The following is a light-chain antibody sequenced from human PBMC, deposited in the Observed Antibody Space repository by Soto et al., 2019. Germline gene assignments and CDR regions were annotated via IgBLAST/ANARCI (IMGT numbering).Light chain of an antibody. V-gene: IGKV1-5*01. J-gene: IGKJ1*01. Sequence: DIQMTKSPSTLSAFVGDRVTITCRTSQSISSWLAWYQLKPGKAPKLLIYDASSLESGVPSRFSGSGSGTEFTLTISSLQPDDSASYYCQQYNSYSGTFGQGTKVVIK. CDR3: QQYNSYSGT. CDR2: DAS. CDR1: QSISSW.